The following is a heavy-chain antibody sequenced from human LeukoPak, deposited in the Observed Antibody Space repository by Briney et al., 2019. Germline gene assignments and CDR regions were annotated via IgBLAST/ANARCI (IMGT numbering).Heavy chain of an antibody. J-gene: IGHJ3*02. CDR2: IYPGDSDT. Sequence: GESLRISCKGSGYSFTSYWISWVRQMPGKGLEWLGIIYPGDSDTRYSPSFRGQVTISADKSITTAYLQWSSLKASDTAMYFCARRITAASIDAFDIWGRGTMVTVSS. CDR3: ARRITAASIDAFDI. D-gene: IGHD6-13*01. CDR1: GYSFTSYW. V-gene: IGHV5-51*01.